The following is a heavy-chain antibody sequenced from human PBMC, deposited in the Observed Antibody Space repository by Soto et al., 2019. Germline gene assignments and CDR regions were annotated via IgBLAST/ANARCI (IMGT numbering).Heavy chain of an antibody. D-gene: IGHD3-9*01. CDR3: ARGDGNYDILTGYYGR. CDR2: IYDSGST. V-gene: IGHV4-31*03. Sequence: PSETLSLTCTVSGGSISSGGYYWSWIRQHPGKGLEWIGYIYDSGSTYYNPSLKSRVTISVDTSKNQFSLKLSSVTAADTAVYYCARGDGNYDILTGYYGRWGQGTLVTVSS. CDR1: GGSISSGGYY. J-gene: IGHJ4*02.